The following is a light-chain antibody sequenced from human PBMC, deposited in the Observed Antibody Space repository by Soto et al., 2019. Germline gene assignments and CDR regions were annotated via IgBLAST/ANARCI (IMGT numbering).Light chain of an antibody. Sequence: HSVLTQPRSVSVSPGQSVTISCTGTSSDVGGYNYVSWFQQHPGKAPKLMIYDVSKRPSGVPDRFSGSKSGNTASLTISGLQAEDEADYYCCSYAGSPYVFGTGTRVTVL. CDR2: DVS. CDR1: SSDVGGYNY. CDR3: CSYAGSPYV. J-gene: IGLJ1*01. V-gene: IGLV2-11*01.